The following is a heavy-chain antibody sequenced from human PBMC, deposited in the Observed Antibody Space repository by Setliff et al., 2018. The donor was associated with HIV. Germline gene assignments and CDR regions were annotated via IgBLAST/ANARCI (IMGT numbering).Heavy chain of an antibody. V-gene: IGHV1-2*02. Sequence: ASVKVSCKASGYTFTGYYMHWVRQAPGQGLEWMGWINPKSGGTNFAQKFQGRVTMIRNTSISTAYMDLSSLRSEDTAVYYCARGGGGYLRPFDYWGQGTLVTVSS. CDR3: ARGGGGYLRPFDY. CDR2: INPKSGGT. CDR1: GYTFTGYY. J-gene: IGHJ4*02. D-gene: IGHD2-15*01.